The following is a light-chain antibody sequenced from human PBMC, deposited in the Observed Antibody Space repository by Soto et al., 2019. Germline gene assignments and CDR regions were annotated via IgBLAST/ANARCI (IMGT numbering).Light chain of an antibody. J-gene: IGLJ2*01. Sequence: QSALTQTASVSGSPGQSITISCTGTSSDVGGYRYVSWYQQHPGKVPKLIIYDVSNRPSGISDRFSGSKSANTASLTISGLQAEDEADYYCSSYTSTSAYVVFGGVTKVTVL. CDR1: SSDVGGYRY. V-gene: IGLV2-14*01. CDR3: SSYTSTSAYVV. CDR2: DVS.